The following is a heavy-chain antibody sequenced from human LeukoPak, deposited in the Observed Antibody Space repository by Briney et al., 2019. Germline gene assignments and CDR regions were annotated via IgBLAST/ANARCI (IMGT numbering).Heavy chain of an antibody. V-gene: IGHV4-59*01. D-gene: IGHD6-19*01. J-gene: IGHJ4*02. CDR3: AAAAVAVDY. Sequence: PSETLSLTCTVSGGSISNYYWSWIRQPPGKELEWIGYIYYSGSTNYNPSLKSRVTISVDTSKNQFSLKLSSVTAADTAAYYCAAAAVAVDYWGQGTLVTVSS. CDR2: IYYSGST. CDR1: GGSISNYY.